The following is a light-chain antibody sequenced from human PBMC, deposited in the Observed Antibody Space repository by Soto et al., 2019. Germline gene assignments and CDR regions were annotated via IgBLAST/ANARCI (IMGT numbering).Light chain of an antibody. J-gene: IGLJ1*01. CDR2: EGS. V-gene: IGLV2-14*02. Sequence: QSALTQPASVSGSPGQSITISCTGTSSDVGSYNLVSWYQHHPGKAPELMIYEGSRRPSGVSNRFSGSKSGNTASLTISGLQADDEADYYCCSYTSSNTLEVFGFGTKLTVL. CDR1: SSDVGSYNL. CDR3: CSYTSSNTLEV.